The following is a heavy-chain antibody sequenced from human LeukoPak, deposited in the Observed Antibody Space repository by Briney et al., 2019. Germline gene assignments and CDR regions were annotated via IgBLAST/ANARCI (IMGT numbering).Heavy chain of an antibody. CDR2: IRYDGSNK. CDR3: AKDRQWLVPGAFDI. D-gene: IGHD6-19*01. CDR1: GFTFRNYG. Sequence: PGGSLRLSCAASGFTFRNYGMHWVRQAPGKGLEWVAFIRYDGSNKYYVDSVNGRFTISRDNSKNTLYLQMSSLRAVDTAVYYCAKDRQWLVPGAFDIWGQGTMVTVSS. V-gene: IGHV3-30*02. J-gene: IGHJ3*02.